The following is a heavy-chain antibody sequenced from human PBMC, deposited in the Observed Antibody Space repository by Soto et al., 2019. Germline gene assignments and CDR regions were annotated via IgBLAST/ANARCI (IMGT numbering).Heavy chain of an antibody. J-gene: IGHJ4*02. CDR2: VYHSGNT. D-gene: IGHD3-9*01. CDR3: ARVNQDYDVLTASLYYFDY. V-gene: IGHV4-30-2*01. Sequence: PSETLSLTCAVSSGSISSGGYSWSWIRQPPGKGLEWIGNVYHSGNTYYNPSLKSRVTLSVDRSRNQFSLRLTSVTAADTAVYYCARVNQDYDVLTASLYYFDYWGQGTLVTVSS. CDR1: SGSISSGGYS.